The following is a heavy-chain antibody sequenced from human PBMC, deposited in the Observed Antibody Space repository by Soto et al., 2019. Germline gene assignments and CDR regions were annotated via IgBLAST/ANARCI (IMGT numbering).Heavy chain of an antibody. CDR1: GFTFDDYA. V-gene: IGHV3-9*01. D-gene: IGHD3-16*01. Sequence: EVQLVESGGGLVQPGRSLRLSCAASGFTFDDYAMHWVRQAPGKGLEWVSGISWNSNNIDYADSVKGRFTISRDNAKNSLFLQMNSLSAEDTALYYCAKDIDFMITSKGYFDYWGQGALVTVSS. CDR3: AKDIDFMITSKGYFDY. J-gene: IGHJ4*02. CDR2: ISWNSNNI.